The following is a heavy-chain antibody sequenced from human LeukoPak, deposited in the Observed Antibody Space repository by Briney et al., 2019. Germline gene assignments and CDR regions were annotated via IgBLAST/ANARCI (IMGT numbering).Heavy chain of an antibody. D-gene: IGHD3-16*01. V-gene: IGHV3-23*01. CDR1: RFTFSNDA. J-gene: IGHJ4*02. CDR3: AKVGGGFNPTLYFDF. Sequence: GGSLRLSCAASRFTFSNDAMSWVRRAPGKGLEWVSAISCSGGSTFYADSVKGRFTISRDNSKNTLYLQMNSLRADDTAVYYCAKVGGGFNPTLYFDFWGQGTLVTVSS. CDR2: ISCSGGST.